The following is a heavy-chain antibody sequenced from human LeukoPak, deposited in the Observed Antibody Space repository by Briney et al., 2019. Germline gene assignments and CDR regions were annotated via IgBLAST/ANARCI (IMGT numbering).Heavy chain of an antibody. Sequence: ASVKVSCKASGGTLSRFAISWVRQAPGQGLEWMGGIIAIFGTANYAQKFQGRVTITADKSTSTAYMELSSLRSEDTAVYYCARGKRDGYNFLFSWGQGTLVTVSS. CDR1: GGTLSRFA. J-gene: IGHJ5*02. CDR3: ARGKRDGYNFLFS. D-gene: IGHD5-24*01. V-gene: IGHV1-69*06. CDR2: IIAIFGTA.